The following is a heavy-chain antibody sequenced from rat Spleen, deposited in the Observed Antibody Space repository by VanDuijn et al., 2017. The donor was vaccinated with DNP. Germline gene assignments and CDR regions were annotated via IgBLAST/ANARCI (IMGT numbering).Heavy chain of an antibody. D-gene: IGHD1-2*01. CDR2: ISASGGST. CDR1: GFTFSSFP. V-gene: IGHV5-46*01. Sequence: EVQLVESGGGLVQPGGSMKLSCAASGFTFSSFPMVWVRQTPTKGLEWVAAISASGGSTYYRDSVKGRFTISRDNAKSTLYLQMNSLRSEDTATYHCVRHWGGSYTARFAYWGQGTLVTVSS. J-gene: IGHJ3*01. CDR3: VRHWGGSYTARFAY.